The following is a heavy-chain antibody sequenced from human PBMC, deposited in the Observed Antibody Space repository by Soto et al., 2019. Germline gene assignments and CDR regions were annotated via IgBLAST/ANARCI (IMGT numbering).Heavy chain of an antibody. V-gene: IGHV4-39*01. Sequence: SETLSLTCTVSGGSISSSSYYWGWIRQPPGKGLEWIGSIYYSGSTYYNPSLKSRVTISVDTSKNQFSLKLSSVTAADTAVYYFARTVYYVSGWEQSAPGGQETLVTSSS. CDR2: IYYSGST. J-gene: IGHJ4*02. CDR3: ARTVYYVSGWEQSAP. CDR1: GGSISSSSYY. D-gene: IGHD3-10*01.